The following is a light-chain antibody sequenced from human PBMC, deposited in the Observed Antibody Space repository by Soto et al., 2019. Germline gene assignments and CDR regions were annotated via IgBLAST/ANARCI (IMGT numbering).Light chain of an antibody. CDR2: FAS. J-gene: IGKJ4*01. V-gene: IGKV1-16*01. CDR3: QQYNVYPFT. CDR1: QGVSTF. Sequence: DIPMTQSPSSLSASLGDRVTITCRASQGVSTFLAWFQQKPGKAPKSLIYFASSLQSGVPSRFSGSGSGTDFTLTISSLQPEDFATYYCQQYNVYPFTFGGGTKVEIK.